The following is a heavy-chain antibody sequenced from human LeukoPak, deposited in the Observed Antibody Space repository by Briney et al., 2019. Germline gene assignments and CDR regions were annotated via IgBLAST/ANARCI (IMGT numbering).Heavy chain of an antibody. D-gene: IGHD3-9*01. V-gene: IGHV4-39*07. CDR1: RGSISSSNYY. CDR2: IYYSGTT. Sequence: PSETLSLTCSVSRGSISSSNYYWGWIRQPPGKGLEWIGNIYYSGTTYYNPSLPSLKSRVTILIDTSKNQFSLKLNSVTAADTAVYYCARDRTYDTLTGSYRARISANRFDPWGQGTLVTVSS. J-gene: IGHJ5*02. CDR3: ARDRTYDTLTGSYRARISANRFDP.